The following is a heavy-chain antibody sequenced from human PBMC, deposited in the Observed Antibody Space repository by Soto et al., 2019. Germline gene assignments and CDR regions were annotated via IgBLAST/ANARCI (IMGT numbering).Heavy chain of an antibody. D-gene: IGHD2-2*01. V-gene: IGHV1-46*01. CDR2: INPGDGTT. J-gene: IGHJ4*02. Sequence: QVHLVQSGAEVKKPGASVKVSCRASGYTLTSYFLHWVRQAPGQGLEWMGIINPGDGTTSYPQKFQRRVTMNRDKPPHTVYMDLCSLTYADTAVSYGTRASRRYCSRSSCYGDYWGQGTLVTVSS. CDR3: TRASRRYCSRSSCYGDY. CDR1: GYTLTSYF.